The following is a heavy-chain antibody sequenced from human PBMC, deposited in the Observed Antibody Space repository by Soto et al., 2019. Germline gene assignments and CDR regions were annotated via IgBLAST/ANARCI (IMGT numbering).Heavy chain of an antibody. CDR2: SIPIFGTA. D-gene: IGHD4-17*01. CDR3: AREDNGGNRLPVDDYYGMDV. CDR1: GGTFSSYA. Sequence: QVQLVQSGAEVKKPGSSVKVSCKASGGTFSSYAISWVRQAPGQGLEWMGGSIPIFGTANYAQKFQGRVTITADKSTSTAYMELSSLRSEDTAVYYCAREDNGGNRLPVDDYYGMDVWGQGTTVTVSS. V-gene: IGHV1-69*06. J-gene: IGHJ6*02.